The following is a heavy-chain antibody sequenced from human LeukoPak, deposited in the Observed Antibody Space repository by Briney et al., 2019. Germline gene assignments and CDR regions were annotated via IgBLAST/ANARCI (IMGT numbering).Heavy chain of an antibody. J-gene: IGHJ5*02. Sequence: SETLSLTCTVSGGSISSGSYYWGWIRQPPGKGLEWIGSIYYSGSTYYNPSLKSRVSISVDTSKNQFSLKVSSVTAADTAVYYCAIEPAKYTSSLHLFDPWGQGTLVTVSS. CDR3: AIEPAKYTSSLHLFDP. D-gene: IGHD6-13*01. CDR1: GGSISSGSYY. CDR2: IYYSGST. V-gene: IGHV4-39*02.